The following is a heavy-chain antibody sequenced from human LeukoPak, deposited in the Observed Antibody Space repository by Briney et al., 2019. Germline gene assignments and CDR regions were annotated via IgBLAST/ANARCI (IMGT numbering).Heavy chain of an antibody. V-gene: IGHV1-2*02. CDR1: GYTFTGYY. CDR2: INPNSGGT. Sequence: ASVKVSCKASGYTFTGYYMHWVRQAPGQGLEWMGWINPNSGGTNYAQKFQGRVTMTRDTSISTAYMELSRLRSDDTAVYYCAXXXXNWSGYPYYYYYYMDVWGKGTTVTVSS. D-gene: IGHD3-3*01. CDR3: AXXXXNWSGYPYYYYYYMDV. J-gene: IGHJ6*03.